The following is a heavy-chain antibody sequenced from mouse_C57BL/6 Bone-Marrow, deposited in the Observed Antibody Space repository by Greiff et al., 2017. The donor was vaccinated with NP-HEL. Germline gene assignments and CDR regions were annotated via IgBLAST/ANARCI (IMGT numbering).Heavy chain of an antibody. CDR3: TTTYYYGSSYEGDY. CDR1: GFNIKDDY. D-gene: IGHD1-1*01. Sequence: VQLQQSGAELVRPGASVKLSCTASGFNIKDDYMHWVKQRPEQGLEWIGWIDPENGDTEYASKFQGKATIPADTSSNTAYLQLSSLTSEDTAVYYCTTTYYYGSSYEGDYWGQGTTLTVSS. CDR2: IDPENGDT. V-gene: IGHV14-4*01. J-gene: IGHJ2*01.